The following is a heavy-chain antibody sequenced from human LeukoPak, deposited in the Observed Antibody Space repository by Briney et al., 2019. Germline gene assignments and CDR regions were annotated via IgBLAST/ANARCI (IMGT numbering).Heavy chain of an antibody. J-gene: IGHJ6*02. V-gene: IGHV3-23*01. CDR3: ARGGGLDV. Sequence: GSLRLSCAASGLTFSSYGMSWVRQAPGKGLEWVSGTSASGGSTYSADSVKGRFTISRDNFKNTLYLQMSNLRAEDTAVYFCARGGGLDVWGQGATVTVSS. CDR1: GLTFSSYG. D-gene: IGHD3-16*01. CDR2: TSASGGST.